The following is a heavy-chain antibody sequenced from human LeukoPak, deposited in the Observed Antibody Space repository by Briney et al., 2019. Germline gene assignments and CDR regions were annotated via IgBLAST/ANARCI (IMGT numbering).Heavy chain of an antibody. CDR2: INHSGST. Sequence: SETLSLTCAVYGGSFSGYYWSWIRQPPGKGLEWIGEINHSGSTNYNPSLKSRATISVDTSRNQFSLKLSSVTAADTAVYYCARVVSAVYGDFFDYWGQGTLVTVSS. D-gene: IGHD4-17*01. CDR1: GGSFSGYY. J-gene: IGHJ4*02. V-gene: IGHV4-34*01. CDR3: ARVVSAVYGDFFDY.